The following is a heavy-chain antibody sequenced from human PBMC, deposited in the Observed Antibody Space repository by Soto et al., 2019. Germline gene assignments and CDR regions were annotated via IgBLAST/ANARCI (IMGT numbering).Heavy chain of an antibody. CDR1: EFIVTNYG. CDR3: ARALCRGSSCYKRGFDF. V-gene: IGHV3-23*01. CDR2: ISGSGGST. D-gene: IGHD6-13*01. J-gene: IGHJ4*02. Sequence: GGSLRLSCAASEFIVTNYGMSWVLQAPGKGLEWVSSISGSGGSTSYAESVKGWFTISRDSSKNTVFLQVNTLRVEDTAIFFCARALCRGSSCYKRGFDFWGQGTVDTVSS.